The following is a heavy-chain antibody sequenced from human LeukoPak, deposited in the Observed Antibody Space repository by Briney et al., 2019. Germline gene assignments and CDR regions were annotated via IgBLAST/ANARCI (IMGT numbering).Heavy chain of an antibody. CDR3: ARAGTNWSSGCYFDY. J-gene: IGHJ4*02. CDR2: IYYSGST. D-gene: IGHD1-1*01. CDR1: GGSISSYY. Sequence: PSETLSLTCTVSGGSISSYYWSWIRQPPGKGLEWIGYIYYSGSTNDNPSLKSRVTISVDTSKNQFSLKLSSVTAADTAVYYCARAGTNWSSGCYFDYWGQGALVTVSS. V-gene: IGHV4-59*08.